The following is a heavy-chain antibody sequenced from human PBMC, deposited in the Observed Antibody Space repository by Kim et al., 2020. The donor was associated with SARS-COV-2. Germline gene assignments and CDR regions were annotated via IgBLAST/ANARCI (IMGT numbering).Heavy chain of an antibody. CDR2: IDTSTGTP. CDR1: GYSFTNHA. V-gene: IGHV7-4-1*02. J-gene: IGHJ5*02. D-gene: IGHD2-8*01. CDR3: ARDHCTNTSCFDP. Sequence: ASVKVSCRCSGYSFTNHAINWVRQAPGQGLEWMGWIDTSTGTPTYAQGFTGRFVFSLDTSVTTAYLQITSLKTEDTALYFCARDHCTNTSCFDPWGQGTLIPVSS.